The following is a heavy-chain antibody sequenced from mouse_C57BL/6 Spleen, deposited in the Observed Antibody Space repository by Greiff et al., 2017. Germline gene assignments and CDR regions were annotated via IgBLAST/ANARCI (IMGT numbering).Heavy chain of an antibody. D-gene: IGHD1-1*01. Sequence: EVKVVESGGGLVKPGGSLKLSCAASGFTFSDYGMHWVRQAPEKGLEWVAYISSGSSTIYYADTVKGRFTISRDNAKNTLFLQMTSLRSEDTAMYYCARSLITTVVGVWGTGTTVTVSS. V-gene: IGHV5-17*01. CDR2: ISSGSSTI. CDR1: GFTFSDYG. CDR3: ARSLITTVVGV. J-gene: IGHJ1*03.